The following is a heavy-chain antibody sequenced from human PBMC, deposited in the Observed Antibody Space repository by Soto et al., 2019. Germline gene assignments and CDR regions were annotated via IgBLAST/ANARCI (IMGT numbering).Heavy chain of an antibody. CDR2: IYYSGST. V-gene: IGHV4-59*01. CDR1: GGSISSYY. CDR3: ARGWSSTSCPRGYCYYYYGMDV. J-gene: IGHJ6*02. Sequence: QVQLQESGPGLVKPSETLSLTCTVSGGSISSYYWSWIRQPPGKGLEWIGYIYYSGSTNYNPSLKSRVTISVDTSKNQFSLKLSSVTAADTAVYYCARGWSSTSCPRGYCYYYYGMDVWGQGTTVTVSS. D-gene: IGHD2-2*01.